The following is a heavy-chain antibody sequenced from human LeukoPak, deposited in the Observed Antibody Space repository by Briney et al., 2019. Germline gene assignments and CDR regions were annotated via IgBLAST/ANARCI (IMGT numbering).Heavy chain of an antibody. CDR2: MNPYSGNT. CDR1: GYTFTSYG. CDR3: ARGTRDCSGASCCNY. D-gene: IGHD2-15*01. V-gene: IGHV1-8*03. Sequence: GASVKVSCEASGYTFTSYGISWVRQAAGQGLEWMGWMNPYSGNTGYAQKFQGRVAITRDTSISTAYMELSSLRSEDTAVYYCARGTRDCSGASCCNYWGQGTLVTVSS. J-gene: IGHJ4*02.